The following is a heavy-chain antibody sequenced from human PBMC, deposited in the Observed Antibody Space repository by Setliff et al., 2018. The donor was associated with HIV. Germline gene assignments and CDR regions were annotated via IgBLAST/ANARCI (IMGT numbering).Heavy chain of an antibody. J-gene: IGHJ4*02. CDR2: INSDGSST. D-gene: IGHD3-9*01. CDR3: AREGLGSEYFDY. CDR1: GFTFSSYW. V-gene: IGHV3-74*03. Sequence: PGGSLRLSCAASGFTFSSYWMHWVRQVPGKGLVWVSRINSDGSSTTYADFVKGRFTISRDNAKNTLYLQMNSLRAEDTAVYYCAREGLGSEYFDYWGQGTLVTVSS.